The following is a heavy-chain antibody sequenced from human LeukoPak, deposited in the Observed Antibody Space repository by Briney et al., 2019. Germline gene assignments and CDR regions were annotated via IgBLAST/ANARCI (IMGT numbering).Heavy chain of an antibody. J-gene: IGHJ3*02. V-gene: IGHV4-59*01. D-gene: IGHD6-13*01. CDR1: GGSISSYY. CDR2: IYYSGST. Sequence: SETLSLTCTVSGGSISSYYWSRIRQPPGKGLEWIGYIYYSGSTNYNPSHKSRVTISVDTSKNQFSLKLSSVTAADTAVYYCAGGAAAVPDAFDIWGQGTMVTVSS. CDR3: AGGAAAVPDAFDI.